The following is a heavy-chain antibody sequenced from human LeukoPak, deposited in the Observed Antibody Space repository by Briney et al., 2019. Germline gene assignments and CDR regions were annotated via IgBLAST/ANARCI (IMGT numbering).Heavy chain of an antibody. Sequence: PGGSLRLSCAASGFTFSSYAMHWVRQAPGKGLEYVSAISSNGGSTYYANSVKGRFTISRDNSKNTLYLQMGSLRAEDMAVYYCARGLEWDYFDYWGQGTLVTVSS. CDR3: ARGLEWDYFDY. V-gene: IGHV3-64*01. D-gene: IGHD1-26*01. J-gene: IGHJ4*02. CDR2: ISSNGGST. CDR1: GFTFSSYA.